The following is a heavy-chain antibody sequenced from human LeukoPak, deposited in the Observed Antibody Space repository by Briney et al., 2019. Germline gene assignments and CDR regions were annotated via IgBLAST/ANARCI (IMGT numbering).Heavy chain of an antibody. CDR2: INHSEST. CDR1: GGSFSGYY. V-gene: IGHV4-34*01. CDR3: ARGVVYDILTGYSRSLPHFDY. Sequence: SETLSLTCAVYGGSFSGYYWSWIRQPPGKGLEWIGEINHSESTNYNPSLKSRVTISVDTSKNQFSLKLSSVTAADTAVYYCARGVVYDILTGYSRSLPHFDYWGQGTLVTVSS. J-gene: IGHJ4*02. D-gene: IGHD3-9*01.